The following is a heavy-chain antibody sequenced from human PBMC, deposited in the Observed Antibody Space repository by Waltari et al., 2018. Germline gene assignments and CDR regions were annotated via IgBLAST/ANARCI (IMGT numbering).Heavy chain of an antibody. D-gene: IGHD3-10*01. CDR1: GFTFSSYA. J-gene: IGHJ4*02. CDR2: ISGSGGST. Sequence: EVQLVESGGGLVQPGGSLRLSCAASGFTFSSYAMSWVPKAPGKGLEWVSAISGSGGSTYYADSVKGRFTISRDNSKNTLYLQMNSLRAEDTAVYYCAKDRYYGSGSPDYWGQGTLVTVSS. V-gene: IGHV3-23*04. CDR3: AKDRYYGSGSPDY.